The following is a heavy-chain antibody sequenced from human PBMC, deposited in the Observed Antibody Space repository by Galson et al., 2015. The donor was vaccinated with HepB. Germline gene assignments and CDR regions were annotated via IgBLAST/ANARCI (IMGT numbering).Heavy chain of an antibody. D-gene: IGHD3-16*01. CDR2: MSFGGSA. Sequence: LSLTCTVSNGSIIAFYWSWVRQTPGKSLEWIGYMSFGGSATYNPSLRSRATIAAATSEKQLSLRLTSVTAADTAVYFCARHPPGGRGFFDNWGQGILVIVSS. CDR3: ARHPPGGRGFFDN. V-gene: IGHV4-59*08. CDR1: NGSIIAFY. J-gene: IGHJ4*02.